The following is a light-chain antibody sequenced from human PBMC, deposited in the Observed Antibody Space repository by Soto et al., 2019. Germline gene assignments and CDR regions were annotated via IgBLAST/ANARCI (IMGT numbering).Light chain of an antibody. J-gene: IGKJ5*01. Sequence: EIVLTQSPGTLSLSPVERANLSCRSSQSVSSSYLAWYQPKPGQAPRLLIYGASTRATGIPARFSGSGSGTEFSLTIRSLQSEDFAVYYCQQYNRWPPINCGQGTRREIK. CDR3: QQYNRWPPIN. CDR1: QSVSSSY. V-gene: IGKV3-15*01. CDR2: GAS.